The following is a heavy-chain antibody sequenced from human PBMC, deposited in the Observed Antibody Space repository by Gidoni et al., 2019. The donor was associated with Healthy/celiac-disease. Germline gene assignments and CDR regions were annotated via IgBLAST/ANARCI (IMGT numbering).Heavy chain of an antibody. J-gene: IGHJ4*02. CDR2: ISYDGSNK. CDR1: GFTFSSYG. Sequence: QVQLVESGGGVVQPGRSLRLSCAASGFTFSSYGMHWVRQAPGKGLEWVAVISYDGSNKYYADSVKGRLTISRDNSKNTLYLQRNSLRAEDTAVYYCAKDRSGGGSQSDDYWGQGTLVTVSS. D-gene: IGHD1-26*01. V-gene: IGHV3-30*18. CDR3: AKDRSGGGSQSDDY.